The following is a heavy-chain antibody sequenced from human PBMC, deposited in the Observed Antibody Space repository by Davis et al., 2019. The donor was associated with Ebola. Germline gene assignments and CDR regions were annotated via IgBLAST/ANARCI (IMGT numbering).Heavy chain of an antibody. J-gene: IGHJ4*02. V-gene: IGHV5-51*01. CDR1: GYTFTRYW. Sequence: GESLKISCKASGYTFTRYWIVWVRQMPGKGLEWMGMIYPGDSDTRYSPAFLGQVIFSADKSISTAYLQWSSLKASDTATYYCARAPYYYDISGFYVDYWGQGTLVTVSS. D-gene: IGHD3-22*01. CDR3: ARAPYYYDISGFYVDY. CDR2: IYPGDSDT.